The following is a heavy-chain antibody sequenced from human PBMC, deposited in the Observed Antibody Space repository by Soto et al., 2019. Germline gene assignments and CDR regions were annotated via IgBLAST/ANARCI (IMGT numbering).Heavy chain of an antibody. CDR1: GGSFNNYG. J-gene: IGHJ6*02. CDR3: ARGDATKIVVTTYYGLDV. Sequence: QVQVVQSGAEVKKPGSSVKVSCKASGGSFNNYGISWVRQAPGQGLEWMGGIIPVFGTPHYAQKFQDRVTITADESTSTVYMEVSSLTSEDTAVDYCARGDATKIVVTTYYGLDVWGQGTTVTVSS. D-gene: IGHD3-22*01. CDR2: IIPVFGTP. V-gene: IGHV1-69*12.